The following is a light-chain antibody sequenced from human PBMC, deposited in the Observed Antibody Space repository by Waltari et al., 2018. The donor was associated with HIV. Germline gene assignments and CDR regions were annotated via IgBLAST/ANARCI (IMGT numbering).Light chain of an antibody. CDR2: GAS. CDR3: QQYNKWPPWT. Sequence: EIVMTQSPATLSVSPGERATLSCRASQSVGSNLAWYQQKPGQAPRLLIYGASTRATGIPARFSGSGSGTEFTLIISSLQSEDFAVYYCQQYNKWPPWTFGQGTKVEIK. V-gene: IGKV3-15*01. CDR1: QSVGSN. J-gene: IGKJ1*01.